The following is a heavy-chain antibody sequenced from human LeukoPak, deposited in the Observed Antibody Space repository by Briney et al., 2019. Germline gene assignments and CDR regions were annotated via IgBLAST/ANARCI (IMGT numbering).Heavy chain of an antibody. V-gene: IGHV1-18*01. Sequence: ASVKVSCKASGYSFTNCGISCVRQAPGQGLEWMGWISGFNGNANFAPKLQDRVTLTTDASTSTAYMELRSLRSDDTAVYYCARDERSAAAGSAYYLDSWGQGTLVTVSS. CDR3: ARDERSAAAGSAYYLDS. J-gene: IGHJ4*02. CDR1: GYSFTNCG. D-gene: IGHD6-13*01. CDR2: ISGFNGNA.